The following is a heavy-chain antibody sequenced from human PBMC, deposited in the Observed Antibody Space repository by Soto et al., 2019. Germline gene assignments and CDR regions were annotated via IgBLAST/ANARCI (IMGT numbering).Heavy chain of an antibody. Sequence: PSETLSLTCTVSGGSINSGGHYWSWIRQHPGKGLEWIGYIFYNGNTYYNPSLQSRLTISRDTPKNQFSLKLNSVTAADTAVYYCARRMPTAGLFDYWGHGTLVTVSS. CDR2: IFYNGNT. V-gene: IGHV4-31*03. CDR1: GGSINSGGHY. CDR3: ARRMPTAGLFDY. D-gene: IGHD5-18*01. J-gene: IGHJ4*01.